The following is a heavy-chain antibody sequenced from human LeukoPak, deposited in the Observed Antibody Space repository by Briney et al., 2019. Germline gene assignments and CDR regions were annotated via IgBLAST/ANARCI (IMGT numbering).Heavy chain of an antibody. Sequence: GGSLRLPCAASGFTFDDYAMHWVRHAPGKGLEWVSLISGDGGSTYYADSVKGRFTISRDNSKNSLYLQMNSLRTEDTALYYCAKGDGYNIGYWGQGTLVTVSS. V-gene: IGHV3-43*02. J-gene: IGHJ4*02. CDR3: AKGDGYNIGY. CDR1: GFTFDDYA. D-gene: IGHD5-24*01. CDR2: ISGDGGST.